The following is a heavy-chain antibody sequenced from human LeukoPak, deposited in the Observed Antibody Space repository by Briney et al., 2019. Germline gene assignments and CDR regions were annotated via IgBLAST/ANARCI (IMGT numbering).Heavy chain of an antibody. CDR2: ISSSGSTI. Sequence: GGSLRLSCAASGFTFSSYEMNWVRQAPGKGLEWVSYISSSGSTIYYADSVKGRFTISRDNAKNSLYLQMNSLRAEDTAVNYCARDLTHYYGSGNWFDPWGQGTLVTVSS. CDR3: ARDLTHYYGSGNWFDP. J-gene: IGHJ5*02. CDR1: GFTFSSYE. V-gene: IGHV3-48*03. D-gene: IGHD3-10*01.